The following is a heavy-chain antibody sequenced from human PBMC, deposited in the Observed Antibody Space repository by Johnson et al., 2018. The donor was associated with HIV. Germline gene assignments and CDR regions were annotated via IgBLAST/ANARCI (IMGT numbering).Heavy chain of an antibody. D-gene: IGHD1-26*01. Sequence: VQLVESGGGLVHPGGSLRLSCAASGFIFSSNYMSWIRQAPGKGLEWVSYISSSGSTIYYADSVKGRFTISRDNSKNTLYLQMGSLRAEDMAVYYCARGGGVVGNAFDIWGQGTMVTVSS. CDR3: ARGGGVVGNAFDI. J-gene: IGHJ3*02. V-gene: IGHV3-11*04. CDR1: GFIFSSNY. CDR2: ISSSGSTI.